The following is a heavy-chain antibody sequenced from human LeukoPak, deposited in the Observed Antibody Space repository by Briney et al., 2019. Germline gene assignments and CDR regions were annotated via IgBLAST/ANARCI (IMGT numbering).Heavy chain of an antibody. J-gene: IGHJ4*02. CDR3: AKAAYYDILTGYYSYYFDY. V-gene: IGHV3-23*01. Sequence: GGSLRLSCAASGFTFSSYAMSWVRPAPGKGLEWVSAISCSGGSTYYADSVKGRFTISRDNSKNTLYLQMNSLRAEDTAVYYCAKAAYYDILTGYYSYYFDYWGQGTLVTVSS. CDR1: GFTFSSYA. D-gene: IGHD3-9*01. CDR2: ISCSGGST.